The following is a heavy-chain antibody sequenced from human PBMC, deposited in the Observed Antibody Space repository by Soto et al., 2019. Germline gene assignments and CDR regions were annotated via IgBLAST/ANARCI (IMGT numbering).Heavy chain of an antibody. V-gene: IGHV3-49*03. J-gene: IGHJ6*02. Sequence: PGGSLRLSCTVSGFTFGDYAISWSRQAPGKGLEWVGVIRSKAYGGTKDYAASVKGRFTILRDDSKSIAYLQMNSLQSEDTGVYYCTRYTSTSRYSYFGMDVWGHGTTVTVSS. CDR3: TRYTSTSRYSYFGMDV. CDR1: GFTFGDYA. D-gene: IGHD2-2*01. CDR2: IRSKAYGGTK.